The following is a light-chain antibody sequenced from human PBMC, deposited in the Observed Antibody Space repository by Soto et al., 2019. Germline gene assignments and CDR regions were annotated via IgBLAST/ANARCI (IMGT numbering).Light chain of an antibody. V-gene: IGLV1-44*01. Sequence: QSVLTQPPSASGTPGQRVTISCSGSSSNIGSNSVNWYRQLPGMAPKLLIYRNNQRPSGVPDRFSGSKSGTSASLAISGLQSEDEADYYCAAWDDSLDGGVFGGGTKVTVL. CDR3: AAWDDSLDGGV. CDR2: RNN. CDR1: SSNIGSNS. J-gene: IGLJ3*02.